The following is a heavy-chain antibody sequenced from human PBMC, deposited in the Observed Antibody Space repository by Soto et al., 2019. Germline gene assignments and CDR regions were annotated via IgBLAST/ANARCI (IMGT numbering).Heavy chain of an antibody. V-gene: IGHV1-69*13. CDR1: GGTFSSYA. J-gene: IGHJ5*02. Sequence: ASAKVSSKASGGTFSSYAISWVRQAPGQGLEWMGGIIPIFGTSYYAQKFEGRVTITAVASSSTACMEVSSLGSEDTSVFYCVRGNPYLVPADNWFDPWGQGTVVTVSS. CDR2: IIPIFGTS. CDR3: VRGNPYLVPADNWFDP. D-gene: IGHD2-2*01.